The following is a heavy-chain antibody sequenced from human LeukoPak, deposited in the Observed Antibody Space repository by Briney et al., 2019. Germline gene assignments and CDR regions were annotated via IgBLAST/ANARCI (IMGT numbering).Heavy chain of an antibody. CDR2: ISSGGSTI. CDR1: GFTFSDYY. CDR3: ASTHRGYSGYEDY. Sequence: GGSLRLSCAASGFTFSDYYMSWIRQAPGKGLEWVSYISSGGSTIYYADSVKGRFTISRDNAKNSLYLQMNSLRAEDTAVYYCASTHRGYSGYEDYWGQGTLVTVSS. V-gene: IGHV3-11*01. J-gene: IGHJ4*02. D-gene: IGHD5-12*01.